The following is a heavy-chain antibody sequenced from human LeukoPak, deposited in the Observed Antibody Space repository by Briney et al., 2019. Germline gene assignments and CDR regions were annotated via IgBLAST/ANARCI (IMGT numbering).Heavy chain of an antibody. V-gene: IGHV1-46*01. CDR1: GYTFTSYG. CDR2: INPSGGST. J-gene: IGHJ4*02. D-gene: IGHD2-21*01. CDR3: ARLIGGNLGSDY. Sequence: GASVKVSCKASGYTFTSYGISWVQQAPGQGLEWMGIINPSGGSTSYAQKFQGRVTMTRDMSTSTVYMELSSLRSEDTAVYYCARLIGGNLGSDYWGQGTLVTVSS.